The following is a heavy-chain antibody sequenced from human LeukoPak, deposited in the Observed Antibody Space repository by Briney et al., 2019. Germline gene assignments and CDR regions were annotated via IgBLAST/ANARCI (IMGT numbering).Heavy chain of an antibody. J-gene: IGHJ3*02. V-gene: IGHV3-48*04. CDR1: GFTFSSYS. D-gene: IGHD3-22*01. Sequence: GGSLRLSCAASGFTFSSYSMNWVRQAPGKGLEWVSYISSSSSTIYYADSVKGRFTISRDNAKNSLYLQMNSLRAEDTAVYYCARVVFSVVVTHDAFDIWGQGTMVTVSS. CDR2: ISSSSSTI. CDR3: ARVVFSVVVTHDAFDI.